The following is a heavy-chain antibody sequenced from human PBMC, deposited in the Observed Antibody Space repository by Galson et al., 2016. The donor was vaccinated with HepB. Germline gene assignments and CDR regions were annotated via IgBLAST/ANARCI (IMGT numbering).Heavy chain of an antibody. D-gene: IGHD2/OR15-2a*01. J-gene: IGHJ6*02. CDR3: ARDNNYYYGMDV. V-gene: IGHV3-48*01. CDR2: ISSSSSTI. CDR1: GFTFRSYG. Sequence: SLRLSCAASGFTFRSYGMHWVRQAPGKGLEWVSYISSSSSTIYYADSVKGRFTISRDNSKNTLYLQMNSLRAEDTAVYYCARDNNYYYGMDVWGQGTTVTVSS.